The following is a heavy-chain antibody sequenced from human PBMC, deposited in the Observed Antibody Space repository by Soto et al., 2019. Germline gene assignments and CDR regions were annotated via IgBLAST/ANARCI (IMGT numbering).Heavy chain of an antibody. CDR3: ARGFYRYYDSSGYPSNWFEP. CDR1: GGSISSGGYS. V-gene: IGHV4-30-2*01. CDR2: IYHSGST. D-gene: IGHD3-22*01. Sequence: SETLSLTCAVSGGSISSGGYSWSWIRQPPGKGLEWIGYIYHSGSTYYNPSLKSRVTISVDRSKNQFSLKLSSVTAADTAVYYCARGFYRYYDSSGYPSNWFEPWGQGTLVTVSS. J-gene: IGHJ5*02.